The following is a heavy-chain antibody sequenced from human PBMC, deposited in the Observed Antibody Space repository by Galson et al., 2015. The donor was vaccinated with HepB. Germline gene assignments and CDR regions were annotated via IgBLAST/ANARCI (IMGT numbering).Heavy chain of an antibody. CDR1: GFTFSSYW. Sequence: SLRLSCAASGFTFSSYWMSWVRQAPGKGLEWVANIKQDGSEKYYVDSVKGRFTISRDNAKNSLYLQMNTLRAEDTAVYYCARARAEYYFDYWGQGTLVTVSS. CDR3: ARARAEYYFDY. V-gene: IGHV3-7*01. CDR2: IKQDGSEK. J-gene: IGHJ4*02. D-gene: IGHD2/OR15-2a*01.